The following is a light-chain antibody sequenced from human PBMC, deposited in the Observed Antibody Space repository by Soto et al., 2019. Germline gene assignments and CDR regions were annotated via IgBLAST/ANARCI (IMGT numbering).Light chain of an antibody. CDR3: SSYTTRSTYV. CDR2: EVT. CDR1: SSDVGRFNF. J-gene: IGLJ1*01. Sequence: QSVLTQPASVSGSPGQSITISCTGTSSDVGRFNFVSWFQQHPGKAPKLLIYEVTKRPSGVSNRFSVSKSGNTASLTISGLQTEDEADYYCSSYTTRSTYVFGTGTKLTVL. V-gene: IGLV2-14*01.